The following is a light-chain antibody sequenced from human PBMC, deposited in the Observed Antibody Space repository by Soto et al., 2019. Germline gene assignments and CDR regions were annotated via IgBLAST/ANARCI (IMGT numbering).Light chain of an antibody. Sequence: EIVLTQSPASLSLSPGERGTLXCRASQSGSSHFLWYQQNPGKAPRLLIFDPSNRATGIQARLIGSGSGKDFTLNISSLEPEDFAVYYCKQRSNWPTWTFGQGTRLEIK. J-gene: IGKJ5*01. CDR2: DPS. CDR3: KQRSNWPTWT. CDR1: QSGSSH. V-gene: IGKV3-11*01.